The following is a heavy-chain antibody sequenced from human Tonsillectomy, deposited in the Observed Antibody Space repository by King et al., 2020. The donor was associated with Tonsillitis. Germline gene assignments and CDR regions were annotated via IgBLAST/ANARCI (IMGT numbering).Heavy chain of an antibody. J-gene: IGHJ4*02. CDR3: TRRPGGGFDY. Sequence: VQLVESGGGLVQPGRSLRLSCTSSGFTFGDYAMSWVRQAPGKGLEWVGFIRSKAYGGTTEYAASVKGRFTISRDDSKSIAYLQMNSLKTEDTAVYYCTRRPGGGFDYWGQGTLVTVSS. CDR2: IRSKAYGGTT. CDR1: GFTFGDYA. D-gene: IGHD3-10*01. V-gene: IGHV3-49*04.